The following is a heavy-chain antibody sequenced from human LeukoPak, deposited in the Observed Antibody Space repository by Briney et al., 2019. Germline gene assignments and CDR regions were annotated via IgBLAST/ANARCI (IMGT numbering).Heavy chain of an antibody. Sequence: SGGSLRLSCAASGFTFSSYAMHWVRQAPGKGLEWVAVISYDGSNKYYADSVKGRFTISRDNSKNTLYLQMNSLRAEDTAVYYCARGPITMVRGAFDYWGQGTLVTVSS. V-gene: IGHV3-30-3*01. D-gene: IGHD3-10*01. CDR3: ARGPITMVRGAFDY. CDR1: GFTFSSYA. J-gene: IGHJ4*02. CDR2: ISYDGSNK.